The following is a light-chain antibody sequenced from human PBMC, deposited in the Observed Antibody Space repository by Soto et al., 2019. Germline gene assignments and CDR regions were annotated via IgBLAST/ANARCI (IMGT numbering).Light chain of an antibody. V-gene: IGKV1-39*01. CDR2: AAS. CDR3: QETYTLTWT. CDR1: QTISSH. J-gene: IGKJ1*01. Sequence: DIQMTQSPSSLSASVGERVTITCRASQTISSHLNWYQHKAGTAPKLLIYAASGLQSAVPSRFSGSRSGTDFTLTISSLQPEDFATYYCQETYTLTWTFGPGTKVEIK.